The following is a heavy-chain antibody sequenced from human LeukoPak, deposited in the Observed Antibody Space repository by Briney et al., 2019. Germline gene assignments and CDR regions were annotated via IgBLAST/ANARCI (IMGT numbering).Heavy chain of an antibody. D-gene: IGHD2-2*02. CDR3: ARQIVVVPAAIGDAFDI. V-gene: IGHV4-39*01. Sequence: LSGTLSLSCTVSIGGISRSSYYCGSVRQPPGEGLGWGGSIYYSGSTYYNPSLKTRSTISVDTSKNQFSLKRSSVTATDTAVYYCARQIVVVPAAIGDAFDIWGQGTMVTVSS. CDR1: IGGISRSSYY. J-gene: IGHJ3*02. CDR2: IYYSGST.